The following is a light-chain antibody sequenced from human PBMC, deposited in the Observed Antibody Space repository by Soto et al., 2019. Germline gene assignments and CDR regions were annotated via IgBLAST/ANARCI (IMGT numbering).Light chain of an antibody. V-gene: IGKV1-33*01. CDR2: DAS. CDR1: QNINNY. J-gene: IGKJ5*01. Sequence: DIKMTKSPSSLSASVGDRVTTTCQASQNINNYLNWYQQKPGRATKLLIYDASNLEAGVPSRFRGSGSGTDFTFTISRLQPEDIATYYCQQYENLPTFGQGTRLEI. CDR3: QQYENLPT.